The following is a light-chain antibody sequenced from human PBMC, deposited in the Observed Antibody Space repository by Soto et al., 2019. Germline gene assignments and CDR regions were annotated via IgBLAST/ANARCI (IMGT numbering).Light chain of an antibody. Sequence: ETVLTQSPGTVSLSPGERATLSCTTSQSVRSNYLAWYQQKPGQAPRLLIYGVFSRATGIPDRFSGSGSGTDFTITISGLEPEDSAFYYCQHYDGSPRTFGQGTKLEI. CDR2: GVF. CDR3: QHYDGSPRT. V-gene: IGKV3-20*01. CDR1: QSVRSNY. J-gene: IGKJ2*01.